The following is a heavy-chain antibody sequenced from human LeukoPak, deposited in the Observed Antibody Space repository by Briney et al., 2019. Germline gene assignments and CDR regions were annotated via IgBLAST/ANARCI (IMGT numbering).Heavy chain of an antibody. D-gene: IGHD3-10*02. CDR1: GFTFDDYG. V-gene: IGHV3-20*04. J-gene: IGHJ6*04. CDR3: AELGITMIGGV. CDR2: INWNGGSI. Sequence: GGSLRLSCAASGFTFDDYGMSWVRQPPGKGLEWVSGINWNGGSIGYADSVKGRFTISRDNAKNSLYLQMNSLRAEDTAVYYCAELGITMIGGVWGKGTTVTISS.